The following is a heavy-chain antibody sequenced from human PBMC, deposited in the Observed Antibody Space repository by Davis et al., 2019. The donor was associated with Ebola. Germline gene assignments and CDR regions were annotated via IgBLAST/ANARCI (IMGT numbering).Heavy chain of an antibody. CDR3: ARGWLRAGMDV. D-gene: IGHD5-18*01. CDR2: TYYNSKWYN. CDR1: GDSVSSGG. Sequence: HSQTPSLTCAISGDSVSSGGCNWIRQSPSRGLEWLGRTYYNSKWYNDYAVSVKSRISINPDKSKNQFSLQLHYVTPEDTALYYCARGWLRAGMDVWGEGTTVTVPS. V-gene: IGHV6-1*01. J-gene: IGHJ6*04.